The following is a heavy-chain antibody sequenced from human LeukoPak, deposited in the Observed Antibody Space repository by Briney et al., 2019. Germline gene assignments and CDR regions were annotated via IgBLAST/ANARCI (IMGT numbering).Heavy chain of an antibody. CDR1: GFTFSSYE. D-gene: IGHD6-6*01. J-gene: IGHJ4*02. Sequence: GGSLRLSCAASGFTFSSYEMNWVRQAPGKGLEWVSYISSCGSTIYYADSVKGRFTISRDNAKNSLYLQMNSLRAEDTAVYYCARVQRGLAARGGVDYWGQGTLVTVSS. CDR2: ISSCGSTI. V-gene: IGHV3-48*03. CDR3: ARVQRGLAARGGVDY.